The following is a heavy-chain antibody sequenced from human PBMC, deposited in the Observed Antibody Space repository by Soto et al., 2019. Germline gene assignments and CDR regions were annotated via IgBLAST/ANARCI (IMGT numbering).Heavy chain of an antibody. J-gene: IGHJ6*02. CDR2: IIPIFGTA. Sequence: SVKVSCKASGGTFSSYAISWVRQAPGQGLEWMGGIIPIFGTANYAQKFQGRVTITADESTSTAYMELSSLRSEDTAVYYCAIHRYYDFWSGYQLPEVTTTTRAHVWGQGITVTVSS. D-gene: IGHD3-3*01. V-gene: IGHV1-69*13. CDR1: GGTFSSYA. CDR3: AIHRYYDFWSGYQLPEVTTTTRAHV.